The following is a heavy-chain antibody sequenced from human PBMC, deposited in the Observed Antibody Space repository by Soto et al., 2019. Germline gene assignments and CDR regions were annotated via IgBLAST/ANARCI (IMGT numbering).Heavy chain of an antibody. Sequence: SETLSLTCIVSGESISSSSYYWGWIRQPPGKGLEWIGSIYYSGRTYYNPSFKSRVTISIDTSKNQFPLKLSSVTATDTAVYYCARQRTTVVTQDYFDHWGQGALVTVSS. D-gene: IGHD2-21*02. V-gene: IGHV4-39*01. J-gene: IGHJ4*02. CDR1: GESISSSSYY. CDR2: IYYSGRT. CDR3: ARQRTTVVTQDYFDH.